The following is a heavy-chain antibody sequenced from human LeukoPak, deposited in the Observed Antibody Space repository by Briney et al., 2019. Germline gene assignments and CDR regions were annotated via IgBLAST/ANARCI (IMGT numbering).Heavy chain of an antibody. Sequence: SGTLSLTCAVYGVSISSDNWWTWVRQPPGKGLEWIGETHRSGDTRYNPSLNGRVTISMDNSKNQLSLNLISVTAADTAIYFCATRHHSRTYMVPLDSWGQGTLVTVSS. CDR1: GVSISSDNW. V-gene: IGHV4-4*02. J-gene: IGHJ4*02. CDR2: THRSGDT. D-gene: IGHD3-10*01. CDR3: ATRHHSRTYMVPLDS.